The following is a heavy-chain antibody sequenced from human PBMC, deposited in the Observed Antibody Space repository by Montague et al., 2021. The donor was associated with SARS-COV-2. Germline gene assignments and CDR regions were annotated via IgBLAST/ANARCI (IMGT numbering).Heavy chain of an antibody. CDR2: IYRIGST. D-gene: IGHD3-22*01. CDR1: GGSISSGGYY. Sequence: TLSLTCTVSGGSISSGGYYWSWIRQHPGKGLEWIGYIYRIGSTHYNPSLKSRVTISKETSKNHFSLNLSSVTAADSAVYYCARDSGYYDSSGYSYDAFDIWGQGTKVTVSS. V-gene: IGHV4-31*03. J-gene: IGHJ3*02. CDR3: ARDSGYYDSSGYSYDAFDI.